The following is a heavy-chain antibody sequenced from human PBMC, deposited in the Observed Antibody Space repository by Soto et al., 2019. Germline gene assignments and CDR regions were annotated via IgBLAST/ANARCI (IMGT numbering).Heavy chain of an antibody. J-gene: IGHJ4*02. D-gene: IGHD3-16*01. V-gene: IGHV3-30*18. Sequence: GGSLRLSCAASGFTFSNYCIHWVRQAPCKGLEWVAVIRNDGINEYYADSVKGRFTISRDNPKHTLYLQMNSLRAEDTDVYYCAKGPAGGDTHRTADSSGQGALVTVSS. CDR2: IRNDGINE. CDR1: GFTFSNYC. CDR3: AKGPAGGDTHRTADS.